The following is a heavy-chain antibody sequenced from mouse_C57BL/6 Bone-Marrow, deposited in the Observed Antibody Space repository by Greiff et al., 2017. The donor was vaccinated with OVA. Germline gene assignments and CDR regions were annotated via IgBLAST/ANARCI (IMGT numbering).Heavy chain of an antibody. V-gene: IGHV1-81*01. CDR2: IYPRSGNT. D-gene: IGHD1-1*01. CDR1: GYTFTSYG. CDR3: ARWGTTVVAPAWFAY. Sequence: VQLQQSGAELARPGASVKLSCKASGYTFTSYGISWVKQRTGQGLEWIGEIYPRSGNTYYNEKFKGKATLTADKSSSTAYMELRSLTSEDSAVYFCARWGTTVVAPAWFAYWGQGTLVTVSA. J-gene: IGHJ3*01.